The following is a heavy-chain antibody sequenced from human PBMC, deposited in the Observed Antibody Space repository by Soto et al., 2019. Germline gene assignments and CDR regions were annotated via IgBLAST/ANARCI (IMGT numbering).Heavy chain of an antibody. CDR2: IIPIFGTA. V-gene: IGHV1-69*13. CDR3: ARGFAGYSSSYYYYYGMDV. J-gene: IGHJ6*02. Sequence: ASVKVSCTDSGGTFSSYAIIWVRQAPGQGLEWMGGIIPIFGTANYAQKFQGRVTITADESTSTAYMELSSLRSEDTAVYYCARGFAGYSSSYYYYYGMDVWGQGTTVTVSS. D-gene: IGHD6-13*01. CDR1: GGTFSSYA.